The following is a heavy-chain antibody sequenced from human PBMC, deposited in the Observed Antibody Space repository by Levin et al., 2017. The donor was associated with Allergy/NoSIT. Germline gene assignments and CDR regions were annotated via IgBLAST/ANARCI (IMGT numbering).Heavy chain of an antibody. D-gene: IGHD3-9*01. V-gene: IGHV3-30*18. CDR1: GFTFSSYG. Sequence: SCAASGFTFSSYGMHWVRQAPGKGLEWVAVISYDGSNKYYADSVKGRFTISRDNSKNTLYLQMNSLRAEDTAVYYCANTRYFDWLVPDYWGQGTLVTVSS. CDR2: ISYDGSNK. J-gene: IGHJ4*02. CDR3: ANTRYFDWLVPDY.